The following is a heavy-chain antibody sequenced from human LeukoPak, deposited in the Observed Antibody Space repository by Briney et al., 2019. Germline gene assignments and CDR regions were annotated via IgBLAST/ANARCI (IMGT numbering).Heavy chain of an antibody. J-gene: IGHJ6*03. Sequence: GGSLRLSCAASGFTFSSYEMNWVRQAPGKGLEWVSYISSSGSTIYYADSVKGRFTISSDNAKNSLYLQMNSLRAEDTAVYYCASEGSVVVAASRGYYYYMDVWGKGTTVTVSS. CDR1: GFTFSSYE. D-gene: IGHD2-15*01. V-gene: IGHV3-48*03. CDR2: ISSSGSTI. CDR3: ASEGSVVVAASRGYYYYMDV.